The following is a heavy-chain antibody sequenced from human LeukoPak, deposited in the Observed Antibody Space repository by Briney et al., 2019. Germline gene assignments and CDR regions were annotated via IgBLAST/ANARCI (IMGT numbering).Heavy chain of an antibody. CDR2: VFSGGST. J-gene: IGHJ4*02. Sequence: PGGSLRLSCAASGFTATSNYLSWVRQAPGKGLEWVSVVFSGGSTYYADSVKGRFTISRDNSKNMLYLQMNNLRAEDTAVYYCAFSCSGDSCYPYFDYWGQGTLVTVSS. D-gene: IGHD2-15*01. V-gene: IGHV3-66*01. CDR1: GFTATSNY. CDR3: AFSCSGDSCYPYFDY.